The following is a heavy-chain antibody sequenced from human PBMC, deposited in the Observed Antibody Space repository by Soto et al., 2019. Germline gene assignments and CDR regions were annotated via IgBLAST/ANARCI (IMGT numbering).Heavy chain of an antibody. V-gene: IGHV4-59*12. Sequence: SETLSLTCTVSGGSISSYYCCWIRQPPGKGLEWIGYIYYSGSTNYNPSLKSRVTISVDTSKNQFSLKLSSVTAADTAVYYCARGSSYVTTEDYWGQGTLVTVSS. D-gene: IGHD4-4*01. CDR1: GGSISSYY. CDR3: ARGSSYVTTEDY. J-gene: IGHJ4*02. CDR2: IYYSGST.